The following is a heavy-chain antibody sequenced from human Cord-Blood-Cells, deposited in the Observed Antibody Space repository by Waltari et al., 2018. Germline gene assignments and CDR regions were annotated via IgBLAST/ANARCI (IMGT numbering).Heavy chain of an antibody. Sequence: QVQLQESGPGLVKPSETLSLTCTVSGGSVSSGSYYWSWIRQPPGKGLEWIGYIYYSGSTNHNPSLKSRVTISVDTSKNQFSLKLSSVTAADTAVYYCARDSDYWGQGTLVTVSS. J-gene: IGHJ4*02. CDR3: ARDSDY. V-gene: IGHV4-61*01. CDR1: GGSVSSGSYY. CDR2: IYYSGST.